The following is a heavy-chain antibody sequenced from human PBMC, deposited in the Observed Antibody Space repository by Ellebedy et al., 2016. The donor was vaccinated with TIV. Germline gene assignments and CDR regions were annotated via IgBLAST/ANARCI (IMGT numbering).Heavy chain of an antibody. D-gene: IGHD6-19*01. J-gene: IGHJ4*02. V-gene: IGHV3-30-3*01. CDR3: AREQRSGLALARFDY. Sequence: PGGSLRLSCAASGFTFSNYGMHWVRQAPGKGLDWMAVISYDGSNKYYADSVKGRISVSRDNSKNTLYLQMNSLRAEDTAVYYCAREQRSGLALARFDYWGQGTLVTVSS. CDR1: GFTFSNYG. CDR2: ISYDGSNK.